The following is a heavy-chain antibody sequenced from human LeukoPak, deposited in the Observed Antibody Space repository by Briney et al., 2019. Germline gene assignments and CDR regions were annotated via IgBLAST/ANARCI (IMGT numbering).Heavy chain of an antibody. V-gene: IGHV4-4*02. J-gene: IGHJ4*02. CDR3: TRESGAFSPFGF. CDR1: GGSITTTNW. CDR2: VHLSGAT. D-gene: IGHD1-26*01. Sequence: SETLSLTCAVSGGSITTTNWWSWVRQPPGKGLEWIGEVHLSGATNYNPSFESRVSMPIDKSKNHLSLEVTSVTAADTAIYYCTRESGAFSPFGFWGQGTLLTVSS.